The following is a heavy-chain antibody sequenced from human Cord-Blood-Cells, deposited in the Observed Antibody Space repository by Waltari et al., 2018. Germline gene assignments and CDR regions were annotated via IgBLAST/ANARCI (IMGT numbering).Heavy chain of an antibody. CDR3: ARDFRRTVTTYYFDY. CDR2: ISYDGSNK. V-gene: IGHV3-30-3*01. J-gene: IGHJ4*02. CDR1: GFPFRSYA. D-gene: IGHD4-4*01. Sequence: QVQLVESGGGVLQPGRSLSLSCAASGFPFRSYAMHWVRQAPGKGLEWVAVISYDGSNKYYADSVKGRFTISRDNSKNTLYLQMNSLRAEDTAVYYCARDFRRTVTTYYFDYWGQGTLVTVSS.